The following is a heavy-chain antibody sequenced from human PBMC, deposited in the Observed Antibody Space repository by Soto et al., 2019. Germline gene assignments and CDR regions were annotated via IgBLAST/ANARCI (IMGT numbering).Heavy chain of an antibody. J-gene: IGHJ6*02. D-gene: IGHD1-1*01. CDR1: GFTFSTYA. Sequence: EVQLLESGGGLVQPGGSLRLSCAASGFTFSTYAMNWVRQAPGNGLEWVSAISGRGGSIHYADSVKGRFTISRDNSKNTMYLQINSLKDEYTAVYHCLRGYWKGDVWGQGTTVTVSS. CDR2: ISGRGGSI. V-gene: IGHV3-23*01. CDR3: LRGYWKGDV.